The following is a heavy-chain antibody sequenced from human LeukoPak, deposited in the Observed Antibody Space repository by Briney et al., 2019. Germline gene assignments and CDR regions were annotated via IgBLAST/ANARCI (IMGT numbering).Heavy chain of an antibody. J-gene: IGHJ5*02. V-gene: IGHV1-2*02. Sequence: GASVKVSCKASGFTFTSFYMHWVRQAPGQGLEWMGWINPNSGGTNYAQKFQGRVTMTRDTSISTAYMELSRLRSDDTAVYYCARGPRFGHWFDPWGQGTLVTVSS. CDR1: GFTFTSFY. CDR2: INPNSGGT. D-gene: IGHD3-10*01. CDR3: ARGPRFGHWFDP.